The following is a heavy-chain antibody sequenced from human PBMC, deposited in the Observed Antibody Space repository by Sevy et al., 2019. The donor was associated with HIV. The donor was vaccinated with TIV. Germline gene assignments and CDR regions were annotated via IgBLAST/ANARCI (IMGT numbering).Heavy chain of an antibody. V-gene: IGHV3-11*01. D-gene: IGHD3-22*01. CDR1: GFTFSDYY. CDR2: ISSSGSTI. J-gene: IGHJ4*02. CDR3: ARDSPRLPHSSGYYPSFDY. Sequence: GGSLRLSCAASGFTFSDYYMSWIRQAPGKGLEWVSYISSSGSTIYYADSVKGRFTTSRDNAKNSLYLQMNSLRAEDTAVYYCARDSPRLPHSSGYYPSFDYWGQGTLVTVSS.